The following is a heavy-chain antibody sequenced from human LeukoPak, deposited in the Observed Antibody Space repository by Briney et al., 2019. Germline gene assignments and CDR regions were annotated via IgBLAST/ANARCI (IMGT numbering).Heavy chain of an antibody. CDR3: AKDRHYDSSGYDY. V-gene: IGHV3-23*01. J-gene: IGHJ4*02. Sequence: PGGSLRLSCAASGFNFNVFDMTWVRQAPGKGLEWVSAISGSGGSTYYADSVKGRFTISRDNAKNSLYLQMNSLRAEDTALYYCAKDRHYDSSGYDYWGQGTLVTVSS. D-gene: IGHD3-22*01. CDR1: GFNFNVFD. CDR2: ISGSGGST.